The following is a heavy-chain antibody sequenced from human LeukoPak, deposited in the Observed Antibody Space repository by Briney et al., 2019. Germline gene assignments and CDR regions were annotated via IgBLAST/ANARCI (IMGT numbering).Heavy chain of an antibody. CDR2: IKQDGSEK. CDR3: AKSRGSSSYYYYGMDV. Sequence: GGSLRLSCAASGFTFSSYWMSWVRQAPGKGLEWVANIKQDGSEKYYVDSVKGRFTISRDNAKNSLYLQMNSLRAEDTAVYYCAKSRGSSSYYYYGMDVWGQGTTVTVSS. V-gene: IGHV3-7*01. D-gene: IGHD1-26*01. J-gene: IGHJ6*02. CDR1: GFTFSSYW.